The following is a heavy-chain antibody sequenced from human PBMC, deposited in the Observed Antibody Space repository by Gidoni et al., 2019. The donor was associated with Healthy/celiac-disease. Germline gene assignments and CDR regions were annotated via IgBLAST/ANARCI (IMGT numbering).Heavy chain of an antibody. CDR1: GFTFSSYG. CDR3: ARSWDAFDI. V-gene: IGHV3-33*01. CDR2: IWYDGSNK. J-gene: IGHJ3*02. Sequence: QVQLVESGGGVVQPGRSLRLSCAASGFTFSSYGMPWVRQAPGKGLEWVAVIWYDGSNKYYADSVKGRFTISRDNSKNTLYLQMNSLRAEDTAVYYCARSWDAFDIWGQGTMVTVSS.